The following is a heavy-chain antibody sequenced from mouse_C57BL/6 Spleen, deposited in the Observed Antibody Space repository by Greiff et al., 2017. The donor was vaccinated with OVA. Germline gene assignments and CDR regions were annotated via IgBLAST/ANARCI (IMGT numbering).Heavy chain of an antibody. CDR1: GYTFTTYP. J-gene: IGHJ1*03. CDR2: FHPYNDDT. Sequence: VQVVESGAELVKPGASVKMSCKASGYTFTTYPIEWMKQNHGKSLEWIGNFHPYNDDTKYNEKFKGKATLTVEKSSSTVYLELSRLTSDDSAVYYCARGGYYGSYWYFDVWGTGTTVTVSS. D-gene: IGHD1-1*01. V-gene: IGHV1-47*01. CDR3: ARGGYYGSYWYFDV.